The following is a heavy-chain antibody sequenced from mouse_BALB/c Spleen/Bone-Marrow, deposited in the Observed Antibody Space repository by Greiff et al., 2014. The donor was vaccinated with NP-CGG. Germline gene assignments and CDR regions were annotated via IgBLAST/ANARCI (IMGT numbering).Heavy chain of an antibody. Sequence: VKLMESGAELVRPGSSVKISCKASGYAFSRYWMNWVKQRPGQGLEWIGQIYPGDGDTNYNGKFKGKATLTADKSSSTAYMQLSSLTSEDSAVYFCARWITTVVAPYVMDYWGQGTSVTVSS. CDR1: GYAFSRYW. CDR3: ARWITTVVAPYVMDY. D-gene: IGHD1-1*01. CDR2: IYPGDGDT. J-gene: IGHJ4*01. V-gene: IGHV1-80*01.